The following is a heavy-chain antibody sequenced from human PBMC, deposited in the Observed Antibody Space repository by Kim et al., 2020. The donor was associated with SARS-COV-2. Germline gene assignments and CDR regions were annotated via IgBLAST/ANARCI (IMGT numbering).Heavy chain of an antibody. V-gene: IGHV3-21*01. CDR2: ISSSSSYI. J-gene: IGHJ4*02. Sequence: GGSLRLSCAASGFTFSSYSMNWVRQAPGKGLEWVSSISSSSSYIYYADSVKGRFTISRDNAKNSLYLQMNSLRAEDTAVYYCASPPGIRAYYFDYWGQGTLVTVSS. D-gene: IGHD6-13*01. CDR1: GFTFSSYS. CDR3: ASPPGIRAYYFDY.